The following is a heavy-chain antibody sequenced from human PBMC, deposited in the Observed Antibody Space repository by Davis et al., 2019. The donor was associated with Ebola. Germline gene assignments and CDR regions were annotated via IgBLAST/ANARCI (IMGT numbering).Heavy chain of an antibody. J-gene: IGHJ4*02. CDR3: ARSTPDKSHLDY. Sequence: ASVKVSCKASGYSFIDYDINWVRQATGQGLEWMGWMSPKSGNTGYAQNFQGRVTMTRTTSINTVFMELTSLKSEETAVYYCARSTPDKSHLDYWGQGTLVTVSS. CDR2: MSPKSGNT. V-gene: IGHV1-8*01. CDR1: GYSFIDYD. D-gene: IGHD1-14*01.